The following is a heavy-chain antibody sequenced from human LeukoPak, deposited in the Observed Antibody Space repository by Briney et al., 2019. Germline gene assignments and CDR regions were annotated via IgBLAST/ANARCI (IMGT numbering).Heavy chain of an antibody. V-gene: IGHV3-7*01. D-gene: IGHD2-8*02. J-gene: IGHJ4*02. CDR3: ATSSGAPGNM. CDR1: GVYW. CDR2: INQDGSVI. Sequence: GGSLRLSCAVSGVYWMSWVRQAPGKGLEWVANINQDGSVIHYVDSVKGRFTISRDNAKNSLYLQMNSLRAEDTGVYYCATSSGAPGNMWGQGTLVTVSS.